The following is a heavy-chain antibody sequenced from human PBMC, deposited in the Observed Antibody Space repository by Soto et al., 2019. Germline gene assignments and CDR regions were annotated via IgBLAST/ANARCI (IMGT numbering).Heavy chain of an antibody. CDR3: AKDPANVLRYFDWSNLPY. Sequence: GESLKISCAASGFTFSSYAMSWVRQAPGKGLEWVSAISGSGGSTYYADSVKGRFTISRDNSKNTLYLQMNSLRAEDTAVYYCAKDPANVLRYFDWSNLPYWGQGTLVTVSS. D-gene: IGHD3-9*01. V-gene: IGHV3-23*01. CDR1: GFTFSSYA. J-gene: IGHJ4*02. CDR2: ISGSGGST.